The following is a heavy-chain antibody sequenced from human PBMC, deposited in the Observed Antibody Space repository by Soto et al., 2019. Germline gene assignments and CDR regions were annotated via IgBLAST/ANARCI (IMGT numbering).Heavy chain of an antibody. CDR3: AKDRGFTMVRGVIAY. CDR1: GFTFSSYD. J-gene: IGHJ4*02. CDR2: IGTAGDT. V-gene: IGHV3-13*01. D-gene: IGHD3-10*01. Sequence: SLRLSCAASGFTFSSYDMHWVRQATGKGLEWVSAIGTAGDTYYPVSVKGRFTISRENAKNSLYLQMNSLRAGDTAVYYCAKDRGFTMVRGVIAYWGQGTLVTVSS.